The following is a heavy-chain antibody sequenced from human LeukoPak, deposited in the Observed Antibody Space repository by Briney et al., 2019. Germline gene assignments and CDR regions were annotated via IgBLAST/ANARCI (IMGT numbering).Heavy chain of an antibody. Sequence: GGSPRLSCAASGFTFSSSETNWVRQAPGKGLEWVSYISSSGNTIYYADSVKSRFTISRDNAKNSLYLQMNSLRAEDTVVYYCARVDYYDSSVLPDYWGQGTLVTVSS. CDR3: ARVDYYDSSVLPDY. V-gene: IGHV3-48*03. CDR2: ISSSGNTI. D-gene: IGHD3-22*01. CDR1: GFTFSSSE. J-gene: IGHJ4*02.